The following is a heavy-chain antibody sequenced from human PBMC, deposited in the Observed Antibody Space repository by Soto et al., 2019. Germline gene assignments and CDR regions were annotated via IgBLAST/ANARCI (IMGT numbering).Heavy chain of an antibody. Sequence: EVQLVESGGGLVQPGGSLRLSCAASGFTFSSYSMNWVRQAPGKGLEWVSYISSSSTTIYYGDSGKERFTISRDNAKNSLYLQMNSLSDEDTAVYYCARGGTMIADWGQGTLVTVSS. D-gene: IGHD3-22*01. J-gene: IGHJ4*02. CDR2: ISSSSTTI. CDR1: GFTFSSYS. CDR3: ARGGTMIAD. V-gene: IGHV3-48*02.